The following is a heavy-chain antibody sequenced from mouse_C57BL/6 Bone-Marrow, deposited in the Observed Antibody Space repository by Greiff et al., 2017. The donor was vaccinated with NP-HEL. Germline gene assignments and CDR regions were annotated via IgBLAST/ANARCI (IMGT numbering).Heavy chain of an antibody. D-gene: IGHD3-2*02. V-gene: IGHV1-55*01. Sequence: QVQLQQPGAELVKPGASVKMSCKASGYTFTSYWITWVKQRPGQGLEWIGEIYPGSGSTYYNEKFKSKATLTVDTSSNTAYMQLSSLTTEDSAVYYGARQRRPYFDYWGQGTTLTVSS. CDR2: IYPGSGST. J-gene: IGHJ2*01. CDR1: GYTFTSYW. CDR3: ARQRRPYFDY.